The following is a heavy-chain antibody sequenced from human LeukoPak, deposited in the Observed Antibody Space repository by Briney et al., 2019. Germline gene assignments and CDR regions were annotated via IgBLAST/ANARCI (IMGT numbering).Heavy chain of an antibody. CDR3: ARDLRRGSYYSSGY. V-gene: IGHV4-59*01. J-gene: IGHJ4*02. D-gene: IGHD1-26*01. Sequence: SSQTLSLTCTVSGGSISSYYWSWIRQPPGKGLEWIGYIYYSGSTNYNPSLNSRVTISLDTSKNQFSLKLSSVTAADTAVYYCARDLRRGSYYSSGYWGQGTLVTVSS. CDR1: GGSISSYY. CDR2: IYYSGST.